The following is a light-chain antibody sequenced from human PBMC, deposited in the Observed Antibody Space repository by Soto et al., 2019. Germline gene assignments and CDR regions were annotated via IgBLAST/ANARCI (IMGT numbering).Light chain of an antibody. CDR1: QSLVYGDGNTY. Sequence: DVVMTQSPLSLPVTVGQPASISCRSSQSLVYGDGNTYLNWFQQRPRQSPRRLIYRVSNRDSGVPDRFSGSESGTDFTLKISRVEAEDVGVYYCMQGTHWPYTFGQGTKLEIK. V-gene: IGKV2-30*01. CDR2: RVS. CDR3: MQGTHWPYT. J-gene: IGKJ2*01.